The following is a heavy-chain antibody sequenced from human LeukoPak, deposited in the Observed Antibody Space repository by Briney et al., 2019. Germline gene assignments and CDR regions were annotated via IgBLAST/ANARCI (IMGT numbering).Heavy chain of an antibody. D-gene: IGHD2-21*02. Sequence: GGSLRLSCAASGFTFSSYEMNWVRQAPGKGLEWVSYISSSGSTIYYADSVKGRFTISRDNSKGTVYLDMNGLRPDDTAVYYCVREGRFVVTTFGYWGQGTLVTVSS. J-gene: IGHJ4*02. CDR2: ISSSGSTI. CDR3: VREGRFVVTTFGY. CDR1: GFTFSSYE. V-gene: IGHV3-48*03.